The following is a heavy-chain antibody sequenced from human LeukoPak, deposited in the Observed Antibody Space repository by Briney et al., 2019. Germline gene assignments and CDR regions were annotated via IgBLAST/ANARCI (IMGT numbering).Heavy chain of an antibody. Sequence: PSETLSLTCTVSGGSISSGGYYWSWIRQHPGKGLEWIGYIYYSGSTYYNPSLKSRVTISVDTSKNQFSLKLSSVTAADTAVYYCAILGADYYDSSGQDAFDIWGQGTMVTVSS. CDR1: GGSISSGGYY. D-gene: IGHD3-22*01. CDR2: IYYSGST. CDR3: AILGADYYDSSGQDAFDI. V-gene: IGHV4-31*03. J-gene: IGHJ3*02.